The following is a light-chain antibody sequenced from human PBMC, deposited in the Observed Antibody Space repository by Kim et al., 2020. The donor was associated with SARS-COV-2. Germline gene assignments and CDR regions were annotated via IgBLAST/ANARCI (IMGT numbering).Light chain of an antibody. J-gene: IGKJ5*01. CDR2: GAS. CDR3: QQYKSHPYT. Sequence: VGDRITITCRASKGISNYLAWYQQKPGKGPKSLIYGASTLQSGVPSTFSGSGSGTDFSLNISSLQPEDFATYYCQQYKSHPYTFGQGTRLEIK. CDR1: KGISNY. V-gene: IGKV1-16*01.